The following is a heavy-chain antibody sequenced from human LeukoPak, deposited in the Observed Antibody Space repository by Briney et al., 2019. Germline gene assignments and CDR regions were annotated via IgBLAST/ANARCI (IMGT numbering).Heavy chain of an antibody. J-gene: IGHJ3*01. CDR2: ITHSGST. CDR3: ARDEDAFDL. Sequence: SETLSLTSAVYGGSSSTYYWSWIRQPPGTGLEWTGGITHSGSTNYNPSPKSRVTISVDTSKNQFSLKLSSVTAADTAVYYCARDEDAFDLWGQGTMVSVSS. CDR1: GGSSSTYY. V-gene: IGHV4-34*01.